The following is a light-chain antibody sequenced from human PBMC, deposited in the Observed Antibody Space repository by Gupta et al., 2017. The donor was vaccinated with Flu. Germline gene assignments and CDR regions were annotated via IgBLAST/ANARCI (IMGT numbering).Light chain of an antibody. CDR2: DAS. CDR1: DDIRKN. Sequence: SSLSASIGDRVAITCQANDDIRKNLNWYQQKPGQAPRLLIYDASNWETGVPSRFSGAGSGTDFTLTIHGRQPEDVATYYCQQYEDGPHFTFGPGTKLSVK. CDR3: QQYEDGPHFT. J-gene: IGKJ3*01. V-gene: IGKV1-33*01.